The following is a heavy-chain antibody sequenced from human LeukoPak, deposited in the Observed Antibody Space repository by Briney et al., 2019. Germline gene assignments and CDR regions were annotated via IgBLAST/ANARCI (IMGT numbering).Heavy chain of an antibody. CDR3: AKDHRPDFGVPVSFDP. Sequence: PGGSLRLSCAASGFPFSNFAMSWVRQAPGKGLEWVSSITFSGVTTNYADSVKGRFTISRDNSKNTLYLQMNSLRAEDSAVYYCAKDHRPDFGVPVSFDPWGQGTLVTVSS. J-gene: IGHJ5*02. CDR1: GFPFSNFA. D-gene: IGHD3-3*01. CDR2: ITFSGVTT. V-gene: IGHV3-23*01.